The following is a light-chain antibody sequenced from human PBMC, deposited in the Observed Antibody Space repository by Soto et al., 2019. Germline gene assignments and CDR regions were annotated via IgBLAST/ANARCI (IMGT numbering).Light chain of an antibody. V-gene: IGKV3-20*01. CDR1: QTDSTNY. CDR3: QQYNNWPPYT. J-gene: IGKJ2*01. Sequence: EFVLTQSPGTLSLSPGERATLSCRASQTDSTNYLAWYQQRPGQVPRLLIYATSSRATGIPDRFSGSGSGTEFTLTISSLQSEDFAVYYCQQYNNWPPYTFGQGTKLEIK. CDR2: ATS.